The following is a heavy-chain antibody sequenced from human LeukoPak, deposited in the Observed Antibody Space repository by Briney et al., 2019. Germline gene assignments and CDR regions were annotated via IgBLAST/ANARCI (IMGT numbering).Heavy chain of an antibody. V-gene: IGHV7-4-1*02. Sequence: GASVEVSCKASGYTFTSYTRNWVRQAPGQGLEWRGWSNTNTWNTTNAHCFAGRFVFALATSVSTAYLQISSLKAEDTAVYYCAREVRNETPWGQGTLVTVSS. CDR1: GYTFTSYT. CDR3: AREVRNETP. CDR2: SNTNTWNT. J-gene: IGHJ5*02. D-gene: IGHD1-1*01.